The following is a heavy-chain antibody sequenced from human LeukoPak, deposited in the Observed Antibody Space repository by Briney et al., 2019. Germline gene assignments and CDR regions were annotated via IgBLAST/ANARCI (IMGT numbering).Heavy chain of an antibody. CDR3: AREEMGGIDY. D-gene: IGHD5-24*01. V-gene: IGHV4-38-2*02. CDR2: IYHSGSA. J-gene: IGHJ4*02. CDR1: DYSISSGYY. Sequence: SETLSLTCAVSDYSISSGYYWGWIRQPPGKGLEWIGSIYHSGSAYYNPSLKSRVTISLDTSKNQFSLKLSSVTAADTAVYYCAREEMGGIDYWGQGTLVTVSS.